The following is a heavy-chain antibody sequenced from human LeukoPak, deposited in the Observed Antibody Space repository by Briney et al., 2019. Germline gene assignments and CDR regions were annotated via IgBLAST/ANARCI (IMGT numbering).Heavy chain of an antibody. V-gene: IGHV3-9*01. J-gene: IGHJ4*02. CDR3: AKALGGGGDCSDY. D-gene: IGHD2-21*02. CDR1: GFTFDDYA. CDR2: ISWNSGSI. Sequence: GGSLRLSCAASGFTFDDYAMHWVRQAPGKGLEWVSGISWNSGSIGYADSVKGRFTISRDNAKNSLYLQMNSLRAEDTALYYCAKALGGGGDCSDYWGQGTLVTVSS.